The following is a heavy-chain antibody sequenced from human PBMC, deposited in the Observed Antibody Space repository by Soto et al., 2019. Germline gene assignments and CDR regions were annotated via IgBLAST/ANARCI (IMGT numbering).Heavy chain of an antibody. CDR3: ARDHSHLIAVAGFATYFDY. J-gene: IGHJ4*02. V-gene: IGHV3-48*01. Sequence: PGGSLRLSCAASGFTFSSYSMNWVRQAPGKGLEWVSYISSSSSTIYYADSVKGRFTISRDNAKNSLYLQMNSLRAEDTAVYYCARDHSHLIAVAGFATYFDYWGQGTLVTVSS. D-gene: IGHD6-19*01. CDR2: ISSSSSTI. CDR1: GFTFSSYS.